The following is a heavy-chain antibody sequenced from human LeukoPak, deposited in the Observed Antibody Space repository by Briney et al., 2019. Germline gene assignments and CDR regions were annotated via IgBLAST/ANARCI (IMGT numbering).Heavy chain of an antibody. CDR2: ITTSSIYK. CDR3: ARDVGYSGSSNSY. Sequence: SSITTSSIYKFSADSVKGRFTISRDNAKHSLYLQMHSLRAEDTAVYYCARDVGYSGSSNSYWGQGTLVTVSS. V-gene: IGHV3-21*01. J-gene: IGHJ4*02. D-gene: IGHD1-26*01.